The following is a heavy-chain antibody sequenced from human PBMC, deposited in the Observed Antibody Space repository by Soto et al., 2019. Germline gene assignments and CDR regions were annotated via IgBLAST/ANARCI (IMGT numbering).Heavy chain of an antibody. D-gene: IGHD2-2*01. CDR1: GYTFTSYA. CDR3: ARREVGASSYFQH. J-gene: IGHJ1*01. CDR2: INAGNGNT. Sequence: ASVKVSCKASGYTFTSYAMHWVRQAPGQRLEWMGWINAGNGNTKYSQKFQGQVTISADKSISTAYLQWSSLKASDTAMYYCARREVGASSYFQHWGQGTLVTVSS. V-gene: IGHV1-3*01.